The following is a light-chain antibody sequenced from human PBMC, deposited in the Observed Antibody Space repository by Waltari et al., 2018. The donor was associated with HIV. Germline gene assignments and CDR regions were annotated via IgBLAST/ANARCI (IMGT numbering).Light chain of an antibody. CDR3: QSYDSSLTMV. CDR2: ATI. Sequence: QSVLTQPPSVSGAPGPRVTISCTGGSSNIGAGSDVHWYQRLPGTAPKLLIFATINRPSGVPDRFSGSSSGTSASLAITGLQAEDEADYYCQSYDSSLTMVFGGGTKVTVL. J-gene: IGLJ2*01. CDR1: SSNIGAGSD. V-gene: IGLV1-40*01.